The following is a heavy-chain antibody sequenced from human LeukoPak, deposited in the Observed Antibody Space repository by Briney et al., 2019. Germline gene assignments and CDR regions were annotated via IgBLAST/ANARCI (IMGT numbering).Heavy chain of an antibody. V-gene: IGHV4-34*01. CDR2: INHSGST. D-gene: IGHD3-22*01. J-gene: IGHJ3*02. CDR1: GFIFSSSA. CDR3: ARGSGSSGYYPWAFDI. Sequence: GSLRLSCAPSGFIFSSSAMSWVRQAPGKGLEWIGEINHSGSTNYNPSLKSRVTISVDTSKNQFSLKLSSVTAADTAVYYCARGSGSSGYYPWAFDIWGQGTMVTVSS.